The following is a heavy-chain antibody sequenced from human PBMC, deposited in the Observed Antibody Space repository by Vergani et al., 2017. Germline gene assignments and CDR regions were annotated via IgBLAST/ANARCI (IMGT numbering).Heavy chain of an antibody. D-gene: IGHD6-19*01. V-gene: IGHV3-23*01. J-gene: IGHJ4*02. Sequence: EVQLLESGGGLVQPGGSLRLSCAASGFTFSSYAMSWVRQAPGKGLEWVSAISGSGGSTYYADTVKGRFTISRDNSKNTLYLQMNSLRAEDTAVFYCAKDSSGWYNYFDYWGQGTLVTVSS. CDR2: ISGSGGST. CDR3: AKDSSGWYNYFDY. CDR1: GFTFSSYA.